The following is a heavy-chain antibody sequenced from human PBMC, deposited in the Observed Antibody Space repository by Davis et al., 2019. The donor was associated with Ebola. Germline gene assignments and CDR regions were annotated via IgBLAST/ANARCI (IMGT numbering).Heavy chain of an antibody. J-gene: IGHJ4*02. CDR1: GFTFSSYW. D-gene: IGHD3-16*01. Sequence: PGGSLRLSCAPSGFTFSSYWMSWVRQAPGKGLEWVANIKQDGSENFYVDSVKGRFTISRDNTRNLLFLHMNILRVEDTAVYYCARWGPDYWGQGTLVIVSS. V-gene: IGHV3-7*01. CDR2: IKQDGSEN. CDR3: ARWGPDY.